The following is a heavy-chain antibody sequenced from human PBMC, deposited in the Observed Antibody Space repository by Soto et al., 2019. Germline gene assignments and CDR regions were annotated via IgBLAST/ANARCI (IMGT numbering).Heavy chain of an antibody. Sequence: ASVKVSCKASGYTFTSYYTHWVRQAPGQGLEWMGIINPSGGSTSYAQKFQGRVTMTRDTSTSTVYMELSSLRSEDTAVYYCARVPRLEWLFINVDVYDMDVWGQGTPVTVSS. V-gene: IGHV1-46*01. CDR2: INPSGGST. J-gene: IGHJ6*02. D-gene: IGHD3-3*01. CDR3: ARVPRLEWLFINVDVYDMDV. CDR1: GYTFTSYY.